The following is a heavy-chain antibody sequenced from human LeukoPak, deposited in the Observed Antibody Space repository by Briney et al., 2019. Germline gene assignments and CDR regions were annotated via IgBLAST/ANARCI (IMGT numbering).Heavy chain of an antibody. D-gene: IGHD4-23*01. J-gene: IGHJ4*02. CDR1: GFTFSDYW. V-gene: IGHV3-7*01. CDR2: IRQDDSEK. CDR3: ATDRKVGTWDPRFNY. Sequence: GGPLRLSCSASGFTFSDYWMMWVRQAPGKGLEWVGNIRQDDSEKNYVDSVKGRFTISRDNAKFSLYLQMNSLRAEDTAIYYCATDRKVGTWDPRFNYWGQGTLVTVSS.